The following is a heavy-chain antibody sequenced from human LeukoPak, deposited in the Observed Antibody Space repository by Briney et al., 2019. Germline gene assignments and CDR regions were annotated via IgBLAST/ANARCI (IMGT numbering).Heavy chain of an antibody. V-gene: IGHV1-69*13. CDR3: ARGQFRYCSSTSCPYYYYYYMDV. CDR1: GYTFTSYA. J-gene: IGHJ6*03. CDR2: IIPIFGTA. D-gene: IGHD2-2*01. Sequence: SVKVSCKASGYTFTSYAISWVRQAPGQGLEWMGGIIPIFGTANYAQKFQGRVTITADESTSTAYMELSSLRSEDTAVYYCARGQFRYCSSTSCPYYYYYYMDVWGKGTTVTVSS.